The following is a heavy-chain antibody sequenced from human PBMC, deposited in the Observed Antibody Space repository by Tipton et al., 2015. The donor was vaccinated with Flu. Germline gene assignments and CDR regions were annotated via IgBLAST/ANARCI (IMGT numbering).Heavy chain of an antibody. CDR3: AKRYCSSSTCYNPDAFDT. CDR2: IYSSDST. D-gene: IGHD2-2*01. CDR1: GFIVSSDY. V-gene: IGHV3-53*01. Sequence: GSLRLSCAASGFIVSSDYMSWVRQAPGKGLEWVSVIYSSDSTSYADSVRGRFTLSRDTSRNTLYLQMNNLRVEDTAIYYCAKRYCSSSTCYNPDAFDTWGQGTMVTVSS. J-gene: IGHJ3*02.